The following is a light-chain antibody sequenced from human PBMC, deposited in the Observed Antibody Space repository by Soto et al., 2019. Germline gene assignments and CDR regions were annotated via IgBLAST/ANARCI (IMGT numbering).Light chain of an antibody. V-gene: IGLV1-51*01. CDR3: GTWDP. J-gene: IGLJ2*01. CDR1: SSNIGNNY. CDR2: DNN. Sequence: QSVLTQPPSVSAAPGQKVTISCSGSSSNIGNNYVSWYQQLPGTAPKLLMYDNNKRPSGIPDRFSGSKSGTSATLGITGLQTGDEADYYCGTWDPFGGGTKLTVL.